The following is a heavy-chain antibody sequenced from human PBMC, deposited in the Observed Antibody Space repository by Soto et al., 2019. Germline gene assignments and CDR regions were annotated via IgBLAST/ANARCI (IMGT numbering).Heavy chain of an antibody. J-gene: IGHJ5*02. CDR2: IWYDGSNK. D-gene: IGHD3-16*01. CDR1: GFTFSSYG. CDR3: ARDRGGYSWFDP. V-gene: IGHV3-33*01. Sequence: QVQLVESGGGVVQPGRSLRLSCAASGFTFSSYGMHWVRQAPGKGLEWVAVIWYDGSNKYYADSVKGRFTISRDNSKNTLDLQMNSLRAEDTAVYYCARDRGGYSWFDPWGQGTLVTVSS.